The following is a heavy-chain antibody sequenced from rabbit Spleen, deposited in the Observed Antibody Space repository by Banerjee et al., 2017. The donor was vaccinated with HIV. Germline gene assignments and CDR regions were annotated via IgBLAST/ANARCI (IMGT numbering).Heavy chain of an antibody. CDR3: ARDIKDSSYYDFNL. Sequence: QSLEESGGDLVKPGASLTLTCTASGVSFSLSSYMCWVRQAPGKGLEWIACIDAGSSGFTYFATWAKGRFTISKTSSTTVTLQMTRLTAADTATYFCARDIKDSSYYDFNLWGQGTLVTVS. V-gene: IGHV1S40*01. CDR1: GVSFSLSSY. CDR2: IDAGSSGFT. D-gene: IGHD8-1*01. J-gene: IGHJ4*01.